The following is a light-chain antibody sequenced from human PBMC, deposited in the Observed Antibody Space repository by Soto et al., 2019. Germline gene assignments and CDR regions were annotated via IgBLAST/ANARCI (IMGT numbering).Light chain of an antibody. V-gene: IGKV3-15*01. CDR3: QQYFNWPLTWT. CDR2: GAY. Sequence: EIVLTQSPATLSVSAGGTVTLSCRASQSIRTNVAWYQQIPGQAPRLLDYGAYTRATGVPARFSGSGSGIEFTLTISSLQSEDYAFYYCQQYFNWPLTWTFGPGTKVQIK. J-gene: IGKJ3*01. CDR1: QSIRTN.